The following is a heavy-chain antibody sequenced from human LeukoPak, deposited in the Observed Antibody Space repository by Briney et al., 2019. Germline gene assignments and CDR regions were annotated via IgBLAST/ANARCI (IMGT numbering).Heavy chain of an antibody. CDR1: GGSFDGYY. Sequence: PSETLSLTCAVFGGSFDGYYWTWIRQSPEKGLEWIGEIVYSGSTNYNPSLKSRVIISADTSKVQFSLTLSSVTAADTAVYYCAREMSSSGWYGNWFDPWGQGTLVTVSS. D-gene: IGHD6-19*01. J-gene: IGHJ5*02. CDR2: IVYSGST. V-gene: IGHV4-34*12. CDR3: AREMSSSGWYGNWFDP.